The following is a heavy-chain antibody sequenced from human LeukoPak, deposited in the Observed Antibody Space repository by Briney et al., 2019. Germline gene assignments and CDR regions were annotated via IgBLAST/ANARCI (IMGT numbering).Heavy chain of an antibody. J-gene: IGHJ6*03. CDR3: ARGVVAVTANDYYYYMDV. Sequence: TSETLSLTCTVSGGSISSYYWSWIRQPAGKGLEWIGRIYTSGSTNYNPSLKSRVTMSVDTSKNQFSLKLSSVTAADTALYYCARGVVAVTANDYYYYMDVWGKGTTVTVSS. CDR1: GGSISSYY. V-gene: IGHV4-4*07. D-gene: IGHD2-21*02. CDR2: IYTSGST.